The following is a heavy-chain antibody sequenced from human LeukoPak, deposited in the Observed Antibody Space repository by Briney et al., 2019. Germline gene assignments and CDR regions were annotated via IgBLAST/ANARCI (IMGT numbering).Heavy chain of an antibody. V-gene: IGHV4-59*01. CDR2: IYYRGST. CDR3: ARLSGYSSGHYYSDY. Sequence: PSETLSLTCTVSGGSISSDYWSWIRQPPGKRLEWIGYIYYRGSTNYNPSLKSRVTISVDTSKNQFSLKLSSVTAADTAVYYCARLSGYSSGHYYSDYWGQGTLVTVSS. D-gene: IGHD3-22*01. CDR1: GGSISSDY. J-gene: IGHJ4*02.